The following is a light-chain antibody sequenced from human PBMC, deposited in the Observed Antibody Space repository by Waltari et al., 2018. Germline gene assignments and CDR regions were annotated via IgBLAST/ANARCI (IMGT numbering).Light chain of an antibody. CDR1: QSVRTY. CDR2: GVS. V-gene: IGKV1-39*01. Sequence: DIQMTQSPSSLSASIGDRVTITCRASQSVRTYLNWYQQKPGKAPKLLIYGVSSLQSGVPSRFSGSGSGTDFSLTINNLQPEDFATYYCQQSSSFRTFGQGTKVEVK. J-gene: IGKJ1*01. CDR3: QQSSSFRT.